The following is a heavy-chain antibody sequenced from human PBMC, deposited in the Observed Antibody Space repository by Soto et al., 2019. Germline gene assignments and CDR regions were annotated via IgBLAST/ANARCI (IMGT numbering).Heavy chain of an antibody. CDR1: GFTFSSYG. CDR2: ISYDGSNK. J-gene: IGHJ4*02. Sequence: QVQLVESGGGVVQPGRSLRLSCAASGFTFSSYGMHWVRQAPGKGLEWVAVISYDGSNKYYADSVKGRFTISRDNSKNTLDLQMNSLRAEDTAVYYCAKDRGYSYGTAIDYWGQGTLVTVSS. CDR3: AKDRGYSYGTAIDY. D-gene: IGHD5-18*01. V-gene: IGHV3-30*18.